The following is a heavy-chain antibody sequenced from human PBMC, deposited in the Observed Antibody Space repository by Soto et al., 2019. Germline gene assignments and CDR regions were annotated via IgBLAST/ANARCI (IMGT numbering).Heavy chain of an antibody. V-gene: IGHV1-18*01. J-gene: IGHJ6*02. CDR2: INTHNGNT. CDR1: GYTFTTYG. CDR3: TREGSAPNYYYGRDA. Sequence: GASVKVSCKASGYTFTTYGISWVRQAPGEGLEWLGWINTHNGNTNYAQNLQGRVFMTADTSTNTAYMELRSLRSDDTAIYYCTREGSAPNYYYGRDAWGQGTTVTVS. D-gene: IGHD2-8*01.